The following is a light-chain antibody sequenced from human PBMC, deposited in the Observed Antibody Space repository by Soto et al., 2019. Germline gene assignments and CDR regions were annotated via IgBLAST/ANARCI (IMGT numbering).Light chain of an antibody. CDR2: NTY. CDR3: QHYGGPYFT. V-gene: IGKV3-20*01. J-gene: IGKJ2*01. CDR1: QSVSTTS. Sequence: EIVLTQSPGTLSLSPGERATLSCRASQSVSTTSIAWYQQRPGQAPRLLIYNTYKRVTGIPDRFSGSGSVTDFTLDFSRLEPEDFAVYCCQHYGGPYFTFGQGTTLEI.